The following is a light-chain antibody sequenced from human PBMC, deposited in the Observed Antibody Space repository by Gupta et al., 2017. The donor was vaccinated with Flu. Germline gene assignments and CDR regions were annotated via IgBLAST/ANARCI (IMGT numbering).Light chain of an antibody. CDR3: QQRSNWPRT. CDR2: DAS. Sequence: IVLTQAPATLSLAPGERATLPCRASQSVSSYLAWYQQKPGQAPRLLISDASNRATGIPARFSGSGSGTDFTLTISSLEPEDFAVYYCQQRSNWPRTFGQGTKVEIK. V-gene: IGKV3-11*01. CDR1: QSVSSY. J-gene: IGKJ1*01.